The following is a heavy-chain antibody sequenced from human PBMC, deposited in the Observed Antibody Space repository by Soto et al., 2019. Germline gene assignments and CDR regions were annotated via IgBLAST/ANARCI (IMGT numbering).Heavy chain of an antibody. V-gene: IGHV3-74*01. CDR3: TRGPRSTSTGTGAF. CDR2: INDDGSST. J-gene: IGHJ4*02. CDR1: GFTFSMYW. Sequence: EVQLVESGGGLLQPGGSLRLSCAASGFTFSMYWMHWVRQVPGKGPEWVSRINDDGSSTNYADSVKGRFTISRDNAKNTLYLQMNDLRAEDTAVYYCTRGPRSTSTGTGAFWGQGTLVTVSS. D-gene: IGHD1-1*01.